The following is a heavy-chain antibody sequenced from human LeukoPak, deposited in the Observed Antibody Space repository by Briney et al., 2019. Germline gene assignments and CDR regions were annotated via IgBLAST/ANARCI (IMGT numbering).Heavy chain of an antibody. CDR1: GFIFSSYR. CDR2: ISRSSSYI. Sequence: GGSLRLSCAASGFIFSSYRMNWVRQAPGKGLEWDSSISRSSSYIYYADSVKGRFTISRDNANNSLYLQMNSLRAEDTAVYYCARGGVSVGGNFDYWGQGTLVTVSS. V-gene: IGHV3-21*01. D-gene: IGHD4-23*01. J-gene: IGHJ4*02. CDR3: ARGGVSVGGNFDY.